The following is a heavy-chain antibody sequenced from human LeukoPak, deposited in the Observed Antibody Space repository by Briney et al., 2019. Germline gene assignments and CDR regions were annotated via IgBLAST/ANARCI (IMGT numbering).Heavy chain of an antibody. V-gene: IGHV3-23*01. CDR2: ISGTTGST. CDR1: GFTFSNYA. J-gene: IGHJ4*02. Sequence: GSLRLSCAASGFTFSNYAISWGRQAPGKGLEWVSGISGTTGSTNYADSVRGRFTISRDNSKNTLYLQMNRLRAEDTAVYYCARGLTMVRGVTGAYWGQGTLVTVSS. CDR3: ARGLTMVRGVTGAY. D-gene: IGHD3-10*01.